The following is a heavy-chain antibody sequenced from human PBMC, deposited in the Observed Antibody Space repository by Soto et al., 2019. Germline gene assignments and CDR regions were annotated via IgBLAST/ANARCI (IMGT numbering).Heavy chain of an antibody. D-gene: IGHD3-10*01. CDR3: AGEGRGVYYYGMDV. CDR2: VYDSGTT. CDR1: GGSISRSTYY. V-gene: IGHV4-39*02. Sequence: GTLYLTCTVSGGSISRSTYYGGWIRQPPGKGLEWIGTVYDSGTTYYNPSLKSRVTISVDTSKNQFSLKMSSLTAADTAAYHCAGEGRGVYYYGMDVWGQGTTVTVSS. J-gene: IGHJ6*02.